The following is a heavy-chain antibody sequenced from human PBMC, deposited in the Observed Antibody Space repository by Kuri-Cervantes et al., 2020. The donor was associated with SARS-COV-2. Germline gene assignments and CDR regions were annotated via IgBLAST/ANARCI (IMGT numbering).Heavy chain of an antibody. CDR3: ARGPLRTYYFDY. Sequence: ETLSLTCAASGFTFSSYWMSWVRQAPGKGLEWVANIKQDGSEKYYVDSVKGRFTISRDNAKNSLYLQMNSLRAEDTAVYYCARGPLRTYYFDYWGQGTLVTVSS. J-gene: IGHJ4*02. V-gene: IGHV3-7*03. CDR2: IKQDGSEK. CDR1: GFTFSSYW. D-gene: IGHD5-12*01.